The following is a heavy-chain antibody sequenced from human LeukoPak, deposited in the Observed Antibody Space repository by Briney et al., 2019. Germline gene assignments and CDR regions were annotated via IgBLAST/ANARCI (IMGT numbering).Heavy chain of an antibody. V-gene: IGHV3-30*18. Sequence: PGGSLRLSCAASGFTFSNYGMHWVRQAPGKGLEWVAVIPYDGSNKYYADSVKGRFTISRDSSKNTLYLQMNSLRPDDTAVYYCAKSGREGATNYWGQGTLVTVSS. CDR1: GFTFSNYG. J-gene: IGHJ4*02. CDR3: AKSGREGATNY. D-gene: IGHD1-26*01. CDR2: IPYDGSNK.